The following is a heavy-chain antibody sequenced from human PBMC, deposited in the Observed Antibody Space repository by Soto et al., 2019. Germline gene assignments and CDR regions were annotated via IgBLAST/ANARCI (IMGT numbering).Heavy chain of an antibody. CDR2: IIPIFGTA. Sequence: QVQLVRSGAEVKKPGSSVKVSCKASGGTFSSYAISWVRQAPGQGLEWMGGIIPIFGTANYAQKFQGRVTITADKSTSTAYMELSSLRSEDTAVYYCARVRSGTMGTYYYGMDVWGQGTTVTVSS. J-gene: IGHJ6*02. CDR3: ARVRSGTMGTYYYGMDV. CDR1: GGTFSSYA. V-gene: IGHV1-69*06. D-gene: IGHD2-2*01.